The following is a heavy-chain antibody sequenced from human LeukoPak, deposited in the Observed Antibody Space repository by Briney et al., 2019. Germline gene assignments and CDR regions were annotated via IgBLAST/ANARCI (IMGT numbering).Heavy chain of an antibody. CDR2: ISAYSGNT. D-gene: IGHD3-9*01. CDR1: GYTFTSYG. V-gene: IGHV1-18*01. Sequence: GASVKVSCKASGYTFTSYGISWVRQAPGQGLEWMGWISAYSGNTNYAQKPQGRVTMTTDTSTSTAYMELRSLRSDDTAVYYCARDPPYYDILTGYYAAAAFDIWGQGTMVTVSS. J-gene: IGHJ3*02. CDR3: ARDPPYYDILTGYYAAAAFDI.